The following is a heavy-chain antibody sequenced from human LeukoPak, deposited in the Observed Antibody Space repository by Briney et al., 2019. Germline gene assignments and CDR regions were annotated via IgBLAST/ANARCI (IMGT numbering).Heavy chain of an antibody. D-gene: IGHD6-13*01. CDR1: GGSFSGYY. V-gene: IGHV4-34*01. CDR3: ARDTPRRYSSSWYRNWFDP. CDR2: INHSGST. Sequence: SETLSLTCAVYGGSFSGYYWSWIRQPPGKGLEWIGEINHSGSTNYNPYLKSRVTISVDTSKNQFSLKLSSVTAADTAVYYCARDTPRRYSSSWYRNWFDPWGQGTLVTVSS. J-gene: IGHJ5*02.